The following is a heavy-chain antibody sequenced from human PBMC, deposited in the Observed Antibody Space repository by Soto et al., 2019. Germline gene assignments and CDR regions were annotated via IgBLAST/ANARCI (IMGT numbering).Heavy chain of an antibody. V-gene: IGHV3-30*18. D-gene: IGHD1-7*01. CDR1: GVNFDRYG. Sequence: GGSLKLSCQASGVNFDRYGMHCVRQAPGKGLEWVAVITYDGSFQYYADSVKGRFTISRDNSKNTLSLHLNTLKPEDTAVYHCAKDRVGGTFYTPLAFWGQGTLVTVSS. CDR3: AKDRVGGTFYTPLAF. CDR2: ITYDGSFQ. J-gene: IGHJ4*02.